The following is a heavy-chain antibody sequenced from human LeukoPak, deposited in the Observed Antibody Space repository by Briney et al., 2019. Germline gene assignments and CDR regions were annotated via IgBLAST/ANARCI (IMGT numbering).Heavy chain of an antibody. CDR3: VKDFGYSCQVRSYYYYGMDV. V-gene: IGHV3-9*01. CDR1: GFTFDDYA. CDR2: ISWYSGSI. J-gene: IGHJ6*02. D-gene: IGHD5-24*01. Sequence: PGRSLRLSCAASGFTFDDYAMHWVRQGPGKGLEWVSGISWYSGSIGYADSVKGRFTISRDNAKNSLYLQMNSLRAEDTAFYYCVKDFGYSCQVRSYYYYGMDVWGQGATVTVSS.